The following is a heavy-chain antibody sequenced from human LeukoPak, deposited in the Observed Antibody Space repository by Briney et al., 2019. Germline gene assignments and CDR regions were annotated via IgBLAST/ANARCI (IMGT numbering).Heavy chain of an antibody. CDR1: GGTFSSYA. J-gene: IGHJ5*02. Sequence: SVKVSCKASGGTFSSYAISWVRQAPGQGLEWMGGIIPIFGTANYAQKFQGRVTIATDESTSTAYMELSSLRSEDTAVYYYARSDSKLNWFDPWGQGTLVTVSS. V-gene: IGHV1-69*05. CDR3: ARSDSKLNWFDP. CDR2: IIPIFGTA.